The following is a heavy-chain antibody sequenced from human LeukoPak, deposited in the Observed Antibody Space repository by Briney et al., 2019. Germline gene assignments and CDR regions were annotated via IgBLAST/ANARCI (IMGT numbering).Heavy chain of an antibody. CDR3: AKDLYGSGSYADY. V-gene: IGHV3-9*01. J-gene: IGHJ4*02. CDR1: GFTFDDYA. CDR2: ISWNSGSI. D-gene: IGHD3-10*01. Sequence: GGSLRLSCAASGFTFDDYAMHWVRQAPGKGLEWVSGISWNSGSIGYADSVKGRFTISRDNAKNSLYLRMNSLRAEDTALYYCAKDLYGSGSYADYWGQGTLVTVSS.